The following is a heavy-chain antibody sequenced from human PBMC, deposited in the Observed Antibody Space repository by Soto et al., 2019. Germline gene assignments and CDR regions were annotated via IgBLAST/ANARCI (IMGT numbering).Heavy chain of an antibody. J-gene: IGHJ6*02. CDR3: ATDKGGAVYYYGMDV. Sequence: QVQLVESGGGVVQPGRSLRLSCAASGFTFSNYGIHWVRQAPGKGLEWVAVISYDGSDKYYADYVKGRFTISRANSNNTLYLQMNSLRAEDTAVYYCATDKGGAVYYYGMDVWGQGTTVTVSS. D-gene: IGHD2-15*01. CDR1: GFTFSNYG. CDR2: ISYDGSDK. V-gene: IGHV3-30*03.